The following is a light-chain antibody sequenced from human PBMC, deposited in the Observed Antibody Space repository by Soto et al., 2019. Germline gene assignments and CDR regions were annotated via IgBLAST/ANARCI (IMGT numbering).Light chain of an antibody. CDR3: QQYGSSPWT. Sequence: IQHTQSPSTLSGSVGVRVTITCRASQTISSWLAWYQQKPGKAPKLLIYKASTLKSGVPSRFSGSGSGTEFTLTISSLEPEDFAVYYCQQYGSSPWTFGQGTKVDIK. V-gene: IGKV1-5*03. J-gene: IGKJ1*01. CDR2: KAS. CDR1: QTISSW.